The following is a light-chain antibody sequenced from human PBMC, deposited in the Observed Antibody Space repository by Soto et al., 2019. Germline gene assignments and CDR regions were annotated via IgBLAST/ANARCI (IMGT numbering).Light chain of an antibody. J-gene: IGKJ3*01. CDR2: DAS. CDR3: QQDDNLPFT. Sequence: DLQMTQSPSSLSASVGDRVTITCQASQDISNYLNWYQQKPGKAPKLLIYDASNLETGVPSRFSGSGAGTDFTFTISILQPEDIATYYCQQDDNLPFTFGPGTKVHIK. CDR1: QDISNY. V-gene: IGKV1-33*01.